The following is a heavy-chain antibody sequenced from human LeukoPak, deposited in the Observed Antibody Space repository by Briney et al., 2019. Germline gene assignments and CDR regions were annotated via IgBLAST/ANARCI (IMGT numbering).Heavy chain of an antibody. D-gene: IGHD3-10*02. V-gene: IGHV3-23*01. Sequence: GGSLRLSCATSGFTFSSYAMSGVRQAPGKGLEWVSTVSGGGGSTWYADSVKGRFTISRDNSKNTLYLQMNSLRAEDTAVYYCATYVRGDFDYWGQGTLVTVSS. CDR3: ATYVRGDFDY. CDR2: VSGGGGST. J-gene: IGHJ4*02. CDR1: GFTFSSYA.